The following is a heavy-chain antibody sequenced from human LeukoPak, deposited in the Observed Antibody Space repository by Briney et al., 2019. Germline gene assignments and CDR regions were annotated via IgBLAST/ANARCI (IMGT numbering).Heavy chain of an antibody. V-gene: IGHV4-61*02. CDR1: GGSISSGSYY. D-gene: IGHD2-8*02. J-gene: IGHJ4*02. CDR3: ARGPLWYYFDY. Sequence: PSETLSLTCTVSGGSISSGSYYWSWIRQPAGKGLEWIGRIYTSGSTNYNPSLKSRVTISVDTSKNQFSLKLRSVTAADTAVYYCARGPLWYYFDYWGQGTLVTVSS. CDR2: IYTSGST.